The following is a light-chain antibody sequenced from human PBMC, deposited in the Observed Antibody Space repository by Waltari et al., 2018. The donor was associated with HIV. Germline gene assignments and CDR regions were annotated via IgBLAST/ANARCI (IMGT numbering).Light chain of an antibody. Sequence: QLVLTQSPSASASLGASVKLTCTRRSGHSNCAIDWQQPQPGKGPRYRIKLKSDGSHIKGDGIPDLFSGSSSGDERYLTISSLQSEDEADYYCQTWGAGIQEVFGGGTKLTVL. V-gene: IGLV4-69*01. J-gene: IGLJ3*02. CDR2: LKSDGSH. CDR3: QTWGAGIQEV. CDR1: SGHSNCA.